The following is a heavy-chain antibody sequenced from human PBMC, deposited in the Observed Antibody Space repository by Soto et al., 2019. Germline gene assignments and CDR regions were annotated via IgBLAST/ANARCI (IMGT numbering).Heavy chain of an antibody. CDR3: ASTINNYYYYYGMDV. V-gene: IGHV4-39*01. Sequence: PSETLSLTCTVSGGSISSSSYYWVWIRHPPGKGLEWIGSIYYSGSTYYNPSLKSRVTISVDTSKNQFSLKLSSVTAADTAVYYCASTINNYYYYYGMDVWGQGTTVTVSS. CDR2: IYYSGST. J-gene: IGHJ6*02. CDR1: GGSISSSSYY.